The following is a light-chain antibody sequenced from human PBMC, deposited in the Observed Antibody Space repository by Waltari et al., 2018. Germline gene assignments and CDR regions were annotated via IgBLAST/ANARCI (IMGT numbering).Light chain of an antibody. J-gene: IGLJ3*02. CDR3: SSFTSGSTWV. V-gene: IGLV2-14*03. CDR1: TSDIGVYNY. Sequence: QSALTQPASVSGSPGKSITIPCTGPTSDIGVYNYVSWYQQHPGKAPKVVISDVTNRPSGVSNRFSGSKSGNTASLTISGLQAEDEADYYCSSFTSGSTWVFGGGTKLTVL. CDR2: DVT.